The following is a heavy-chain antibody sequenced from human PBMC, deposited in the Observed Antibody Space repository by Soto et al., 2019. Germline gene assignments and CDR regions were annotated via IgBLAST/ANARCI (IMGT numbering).Heavy chain of an antibody. CDR2: IKSKTDGGTT. J-gene: IGHJ4*02. CDR1: GFTFSNAW. V-gene: IGHV3-15*01. CDR3: TTNPLRYCSSTSCYRLDY. Sequence: PGGSLRLSCAASGFTFSNAWMSWVRQAPGKGLEWVGRIKSKTDGGTTDYAAPVKGRFTISRDDSKNTLYLQMNSLKTEDTAVYYCTTNPLRYCSSTSCYRLDYWGQGTLVTVS. D-gene: IGHD2-2*02.